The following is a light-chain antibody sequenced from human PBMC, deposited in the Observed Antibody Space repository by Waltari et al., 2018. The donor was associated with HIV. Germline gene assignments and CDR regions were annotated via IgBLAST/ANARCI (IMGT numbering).Light chain of an antibody. CDR1: SSDVGAYNY. J-gene: IGLJ3*02. CDR2: EVI. V-gene: IGLV2-8*01. CDR3: SSYAGSRSLL. Sequence: QSALTQPPSASGSPGQSVTISCTGTSSDVGAYNYVSWYQQHPGKAPKLMIYEVIKRPSGVPDRFSGSKSGNAASLTVSGLQAEDEADYYCSSYAGSRSLLFGGGTRLTVL.